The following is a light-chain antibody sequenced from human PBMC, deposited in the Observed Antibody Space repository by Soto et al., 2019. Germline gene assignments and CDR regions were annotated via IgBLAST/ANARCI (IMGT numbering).Light chain of an antibody. CDR2: DVR. V-gene: IGLV2-11*01. J-gene: IGLJ2*01. Sequence: QSVLTQPRSVSGSPGQSVTIPCSGTSSDISGFSYVSWYQLHPHKAPKVIIYDVRKRPSGVPDRFSGSKSGNTAYLTISGLQADDEADYFCCSYAGSLFGGGTKVTVL. CDR1: SSDISGFSY. CDR3: CSYAGSL.